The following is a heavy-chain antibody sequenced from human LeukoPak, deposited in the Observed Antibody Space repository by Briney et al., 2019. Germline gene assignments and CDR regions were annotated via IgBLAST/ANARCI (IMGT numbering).Heavy chain of an antibody. D-gene: IGHD6-13*01. Sequence: GGSLRLSCAASGFTFSSYAMSWVRQAPGKGLEWVSAISGSGGSTYYADSVKGRFTISRDNSKSTLYLQMNSLRAEDTAVYYCAKGVSTHNSSPEGYWGQGTLVTVSS. CDR3: AKGVSTHNSSPEGY. CDR2: ISGSGGST. CDR1: GFTFSSYA. V-gene: IGHV3-23*01. J-gene: IGHJ4*02.